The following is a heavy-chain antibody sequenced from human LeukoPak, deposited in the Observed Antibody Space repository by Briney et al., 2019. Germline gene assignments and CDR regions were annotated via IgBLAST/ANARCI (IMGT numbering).Heavy chain of an antibody. CDR1: VGSISSSSYY. CDR3: ARRENSHLRWFDP. J-gene: IGHJ5*02. V-gene: IGHV4-39*01. Sequence: PSETLSLTCTVSVGSISSSSYYWGWIRQPPGKGLEWIGSIYYSGSTYYNPSLKSRVTISVDTSKNQFSLKLSSVTAADTAVYYCARRENSHLRWFDPWGQGTLVTVSS. D-gene: IGHD5-18*01. CDR2: IYYSGST.